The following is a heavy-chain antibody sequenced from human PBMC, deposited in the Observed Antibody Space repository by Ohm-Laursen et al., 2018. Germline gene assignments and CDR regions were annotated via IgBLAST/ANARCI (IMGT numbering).Heavy chain of an antibody. D-gene: IGHD5-12*01. CDR3: VGGYITVFHY. J-gene: IGHJ4*02. CDR2: INGDGTIT. Sequence: LSLTCAPSGFTFSNYWMHWVRQAPGRGLVWASRINGDGTITNYADSVKGRFTITRDNAKNTVNLEMSSLRAEDTALYYCVGGYITVFHYWGQGTLLSVSS. CDR1: GFTFSNYW. V-gene: IGHV3-74*01.